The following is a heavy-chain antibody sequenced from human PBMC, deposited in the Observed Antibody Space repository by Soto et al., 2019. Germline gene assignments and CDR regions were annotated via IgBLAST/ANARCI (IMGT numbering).Heavy chain of an antibody. CDR2: IWYDGSNK. CDR1: GFTFSSYG. CDR3: ARARGIYDHYYYGMYV. D-gene: IGHD5-12*01. V-gene: IGHV3-33*01. J-gene: IGHJ6*02. Sequence: QVQLVESGGGVVQPGRSLRLSCAASGFTFSSYGMHWVRQAPGKGLEWVAVIWYDGSNKYYAESVKGRFTISSDNSKNTLSLHMNSLRAEDTALYYCARARGIYDHYYYGMYVWCQGTTVTVSS.